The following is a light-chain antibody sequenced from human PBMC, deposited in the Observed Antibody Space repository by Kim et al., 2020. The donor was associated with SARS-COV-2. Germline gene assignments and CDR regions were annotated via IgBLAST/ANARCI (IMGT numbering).Light chain of an antibody. CDR1: QSVSSN. CDR2: GAS. CDR3: QQYNNWPFT. V-gene: IGKV3-15*01. Sequence: VSPGERATLSCRASQSVSSNLDWYQQKPGQAPRLLIYGASTRATGIPARFSGSGSGTEFTLTISSLQSEDFAVYYCQQYNNWPFTFGQGTRLEIK. J-gene: IGKJ5*01.